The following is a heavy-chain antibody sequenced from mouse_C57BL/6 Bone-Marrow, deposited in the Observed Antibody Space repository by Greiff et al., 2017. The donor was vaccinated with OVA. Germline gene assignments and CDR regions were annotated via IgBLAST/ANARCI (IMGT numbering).Heavy chain of an antibody. CDR1: GYTFTSYD. Sequence: VQLQQSGPELVKPGASVKLSCKASGYTFTSYDINWVKQRPGQGLEWIGWIYPRDGSTKYNEKFRGKATLTVDTSSSTAYMELHSLTSEDSAVYSCAIGLVCSNYAWYFDVWGTGTTVTVSS. V-gene: IGHV1-85*01. CDR3: AIGLVCSNYAWYFDV. CDR2: IYPRDGST. J-gene: IGHJ1*03. D-gene: IGHD2-5*01.